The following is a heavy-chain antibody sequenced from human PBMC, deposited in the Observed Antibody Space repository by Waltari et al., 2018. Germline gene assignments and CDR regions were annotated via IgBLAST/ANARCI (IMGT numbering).Heavy chain of an antibody. V-gene: IGHV3-7*01. D-gene: IGHD2-8*01. CDR1: RFSLRTNW. J-gene: IGHJ4*02. Sequence: EVQLVESGGGWVQPGGSLRLSWAASRFSLRTNWMSWVRQAPGKGPEWVASIKEDGSEKYYVDSVKGRFTISRDNAKNSLYLQMNSLRAEDTAVYYCARAYDWGQGTLVTVSS. CDR2: IKEDGSEK. CDR3: ARAYD.